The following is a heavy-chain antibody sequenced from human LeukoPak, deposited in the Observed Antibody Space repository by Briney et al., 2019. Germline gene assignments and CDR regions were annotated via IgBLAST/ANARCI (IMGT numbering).Heavy chain of an antibody. D-gene: IGHD3-22*01. CDR3: ARDRGYTFDY. Sequence: PGRSLRLSCEVSGFTFGTYGMHWVRQAPGKGLVWVSQIKSDGSSTTYADSVKGRFTISRDNAKNTLYLQMNSLRAEDTAVYYCARDRGYTFDYWGQGTLVTVSS. CDR2: IKSDGSST. CDR1: GFTFGTYG. J-gene: IGHJ4*02. V-gene: IGHV3-74*01.